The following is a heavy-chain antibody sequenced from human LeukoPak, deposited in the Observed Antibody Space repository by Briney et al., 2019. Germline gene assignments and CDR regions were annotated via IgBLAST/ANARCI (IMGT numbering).Heavy chain of an antibody. CDR3: AKVDYDSSGYPGPFDY. V-gene: IGHV3-33*06. J-gene: IGHJ4*02. CDR2: IWYDGSNK. Sequence: GGSLRLSCAASGFTFSNYGIHWVRQAPGKGLEWVAIIWYDGSNKYYADSVKGRFTISRDNSKNTLYLQMNSLRAEDTAVYYCAKVDYDSSGYPGPFDYWGQGTLVTVSS. D-gene: IGHD3-22*01. CDR1: GFTFSNYG.